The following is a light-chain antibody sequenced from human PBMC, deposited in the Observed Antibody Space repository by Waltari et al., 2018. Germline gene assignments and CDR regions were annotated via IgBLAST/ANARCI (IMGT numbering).Light chain of an antibody. CDR2: GAS. V-gene: IGKV3-15*01. CDR3: QQYNNWPLLRT. CDR1: QSVSSN. J-gene: IGKJ1*01. Sequence: EIVMTQSPATLSVSPGERATLSCRASQSVSSNLAWYQQKPGQAPRLLIYGASTRATGIPARFSGSGSGTEFTLTISSMQSEDFAVYYCQQYNNWPLLRTFGQGTKVEIK.